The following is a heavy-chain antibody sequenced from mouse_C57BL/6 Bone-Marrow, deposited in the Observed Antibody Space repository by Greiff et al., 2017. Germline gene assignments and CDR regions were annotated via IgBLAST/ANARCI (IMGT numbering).Heavy chain of an antibody. D-gene: IGHD2-12*01. CDR1: GYTFTSYD. CDR2: IYPRDGST. CDR3: ARPTLYHVFAY. J-gene: IGHJ3*01. V-gene: IGHV1-85*01. Sequence: QVQLQQSGPELVKPGASVKLSCKASGYTFTSYDINWVKQRPGQGLEWIGWIYPRDGSTKYNEKLKGKATLTVDTSSSTAYMELHSLPSEDSAVYFCARPTLYHVFAYWGQGTLVTVSA.